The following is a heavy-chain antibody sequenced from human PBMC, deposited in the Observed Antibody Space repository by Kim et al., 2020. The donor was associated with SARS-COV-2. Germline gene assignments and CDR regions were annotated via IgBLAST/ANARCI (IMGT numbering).Heavy chain of an antibody. CDR1: GGTFSSYA. CDR3: ASREAQQRGLLDSDYYYGMDV. J-gene: IGHJ6*02. V-gene: IGHV1-69*13. Sequence: SVKVSCKASGGTFSSYAISWVRQAPGQGLEWMGGIIPIFDTANYAQKFQGRVTITADESTSTAYMELSSLRSEDTAVYYCASREAQQRGLLDSDYYYGMDVWGQGTTVTVSS. CDR2: IIPIFDTA. D-gene: IGHD6-13*01.